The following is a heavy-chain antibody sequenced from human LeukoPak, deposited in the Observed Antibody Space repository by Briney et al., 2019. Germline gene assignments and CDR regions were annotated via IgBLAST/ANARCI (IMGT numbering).Heavy chain of an antibody. J-gene: IGHJ4*02. V-gene: IGHV3-23*01. Sequence: GGSLRLSCAASGFTFSSYAMSWVRQAPGKGLEWVSAISGSGGSTYYADSVKGRFTISRDNSKNTLYLQMNSLRAEDTAVYYCAKDIKYGDYTAPNDYWGQGTLVTVSS. CDR1: GFTFSSYA. CDR2: ISGSGGST. D-gene: IGHD4-17*01. CDR3: AKDIKYGDYTAPNDY.